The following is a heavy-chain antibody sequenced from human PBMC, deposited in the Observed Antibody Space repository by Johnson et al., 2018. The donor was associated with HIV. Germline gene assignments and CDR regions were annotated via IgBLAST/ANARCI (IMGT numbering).Heavy chain of an antibody. D-gene: IGHD1-1*01. J-gene: IGHJ3*02. CDR3: ARFPPGERDDAFDI. Sequence: VQLVESGGGLVQPGGSLRLSCAASGFTVSSNYMSWVRQAPGKGLEWVSVIYSGGSTYYADSVKGRFTISRDNSKNTLYLQMNSLRAEDTAVYYCARFPPGERDDAFDIWGQGTMVTVSS. CDR1: GFTVSSNY. V-gene: IGHV3-66*02. CDR2: IYSGGST.